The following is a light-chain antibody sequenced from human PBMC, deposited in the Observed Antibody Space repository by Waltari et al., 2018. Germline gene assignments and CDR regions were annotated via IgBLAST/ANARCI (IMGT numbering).Light chain of an antibody. J-gene: IGKJ1*01. CDR2: CAS. CDR1: QSISRT. Sequence: EIVLTQSPGTLSLSAGERATLSCRASQSISRTLAWYQQKPGQAPKLLIYCASIRATGIPDRFTGSGSGTDFSLTISSLEPEDFAIYFCQHYVRLPATFGQGTKVEIK. CDR3: QHYVRLPAT. V-gene: IGKV3-20*01.